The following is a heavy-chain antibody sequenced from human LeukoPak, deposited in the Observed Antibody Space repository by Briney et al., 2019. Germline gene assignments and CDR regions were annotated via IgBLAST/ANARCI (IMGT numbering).Heavy chain of an antibody. CDR3: AKCILTGYYKGYMDV. CDR1: GFTFSSHG. V-gene: IGHV3-23*01. J-gene: IGHJ6*03. CDR2: ISGSDGST. Sequence: GGSLTLSCTASGFTFSSHGMSWVRQAPGKGLEWVSAISGSDGSTYYADSAKGRFTISRDNSKNTLYLQMTSRRAEDTAVYYCAKCILTGYYKGYMDVWGKGTTVTISS. D-gene: IGHD3-9*01.